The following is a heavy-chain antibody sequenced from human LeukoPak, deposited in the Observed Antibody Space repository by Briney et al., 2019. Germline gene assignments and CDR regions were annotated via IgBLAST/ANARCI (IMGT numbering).Heavy chain of an antibody. CDR3: ARRLRLGTFDY. J-gene: IGHJ4*02. V-gene: IGHV4-34*01. Sequence: SETLSLTCAVYGGSFSGYYWSWIRQPPGKGLEWIGEINHSGSTNYNPSLKSRVTISVDTSKNQFSLKLSSVTAADTAVYYCARRLRLGTFDYWGQGTLVTVSS. D-gene: IGHD7-27*01. CDR1: GGSFSGYY. CDR2: INHSGST.